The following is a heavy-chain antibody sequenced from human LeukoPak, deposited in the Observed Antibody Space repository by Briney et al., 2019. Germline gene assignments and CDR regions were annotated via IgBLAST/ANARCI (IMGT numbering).Heavy chain of an antibody. CDR3: ASHCNSISCPRRTDY. J-gene: IGHJ4*02. V-gene: IGHV1-69*13. Sequence: SVKVSCKASGGTFSSYAISWVRQAPGQGLEWMGGIIPIFGTANYAQKFQGRVTITADESTSTAYMELSSLRSEDTALYYCASHCNSISCPRRTDYWGQGTLVTVSS. CDR1: GGTFSSYA. CDR2: IIPIFGTA. D-gene: IGHD2/OR15-2a*01.